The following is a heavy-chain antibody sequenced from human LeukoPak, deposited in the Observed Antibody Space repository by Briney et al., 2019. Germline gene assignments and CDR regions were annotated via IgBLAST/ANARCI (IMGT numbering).Heavy chain of an antibody. D-gene: IGHD5-24*01. CDR3: AKGNGYSRFDY. V-gene: IGHV3-23*01. CDR2: VSGSGGNT. J-gene: IGHJ4*02. CDR1: GFTFSSYA. Sequence: GGSLRLSCAASGFTFSSYAMTWVRQAPGKGLEGVSTVSGSGGNTYYPDSVKGRFTISRDNSKNTLYLQMNSLRAEDTALYYCAKGNGYSRFDYWGQGTLVTVSS.